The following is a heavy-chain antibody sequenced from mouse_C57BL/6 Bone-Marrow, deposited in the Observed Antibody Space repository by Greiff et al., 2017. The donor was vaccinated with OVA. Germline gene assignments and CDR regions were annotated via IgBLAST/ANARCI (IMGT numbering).Heavy chain of an antibody. CDR3: ARERAWFAY. J-gene: IGHJ3*01. CDR2: IYPRSGNT. V-gene: IGHV1-81*01. Sequence: QLQQSGAELARPGASVKLSCKASGYTFTSYGISWVKQRTGQGLEWIGEIYPRSGNTYYNEKFKGKATLTAAKSSSTAYMGPRSLTSEDSAVYFCARERAWFAYWGQGTLVTVSA. CDR1: GYTFTSYG.